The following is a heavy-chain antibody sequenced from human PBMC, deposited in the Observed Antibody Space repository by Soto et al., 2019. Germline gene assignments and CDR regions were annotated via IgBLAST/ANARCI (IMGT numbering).Heavy chain of an antibody. J-gene: IGHJ5*02. Sequence: GESLKISCKGFGYIFTSYWIAWVRQMPGKGLEWMGIIYPGDSDTRYRPSFQGQVTISADKSITTAYLQWSSLKASDSAIYYCARQAADDDSGYYPHCFDPWGQGTLATVSS. CDR3: ARQAADDDSGYYPHCFDP. D-gene: IGHD3-22*01. CDR2: IYPGDSDT. CDR1: GYIFTSYW. V-gene: IGHV5-51*01.